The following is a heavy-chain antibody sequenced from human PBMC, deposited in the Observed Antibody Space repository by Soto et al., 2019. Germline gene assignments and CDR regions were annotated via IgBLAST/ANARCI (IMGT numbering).Heavy chain of an antibody. J-gene: IGHJ3*02. V-gene: IGHV3-11*05. CDR3: ARVSGWHDAFDI. CDR1: GFTFSDYC. Sequence: LRLSCAASGFTFSDYCMSWIRQSPGKGLEWVSYISSSSSYTNYADSVKGRFTISRDNAKNSLYLQMNSLRAEDTAVYYCARVSGWHDAFDIWGQGTMVTVSS. D-gene: IGHD6-19*01. CDR2: ISSSSSYT.